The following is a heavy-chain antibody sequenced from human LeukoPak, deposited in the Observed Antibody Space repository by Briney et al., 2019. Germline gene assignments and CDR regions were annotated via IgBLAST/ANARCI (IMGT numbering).Heavy chain of an antibody. CDR3: ARIVLPYYYDTTALKGYFDL. J-gene: IGHJ2*01. Sequence: SETLSLTCAVYGGSFTGYYWSWIRQPPGKGLEWIGEINRNGNTNYNPSLKSRVTMSVDTSKEQFSLNLSSVTAADTAVYYCARIVLPYYYDTTALKGYFDLWGRGTLVTVSS. CDR1: GGSFTGYY. CDR2: INRNGNT. V-gene: IGHV4-34*01. D-gene: IGHD3-22*01.